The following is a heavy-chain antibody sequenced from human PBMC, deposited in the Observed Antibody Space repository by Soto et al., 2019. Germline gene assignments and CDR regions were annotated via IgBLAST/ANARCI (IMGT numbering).Heavy chain of an antibody. CDR3: ARAGEDIVVVPAAKYYYYYYMDV. D-gene: IGHD2-2*01. CDR1: GFTFSSYS. J-gene: IGHJ6*03. V-gene: IGHV3-21*01. CDR2: ISSSSSYI. Sequence: GGSLRLSCAASGFTFSSYSMNWVRQAPGKGLEWVSSISSSSSYIYYADSVKGRFTISRDNAKNSLYLQMNSLRAEDTAVYYCARAGEDIVVVPAAKYYYYYYMDVWGKGTTVTVSS.